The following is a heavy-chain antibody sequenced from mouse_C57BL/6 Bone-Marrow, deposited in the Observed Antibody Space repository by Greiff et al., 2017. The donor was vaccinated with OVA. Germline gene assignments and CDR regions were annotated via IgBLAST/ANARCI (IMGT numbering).Heavy chain of an antibody. J-gene: IGHJ3*01. CDR2: IAPDTGGT. Sequence: HVHVKQSGAELVRPGASVTLSCKASGYTFTDYEMHWVKQTPVHGLEWIGAIAPDTGGTAYNQKFKGKAILTADKYSSTAYLELRSLTSEYSAVYYCTRDNYRYWGQGTLVTVSA. CDR1: GYTFTDYE. CDR3: TRDNYRY. V-gene: IGHV1-15*01. D-gene: IGHD1-3*01.